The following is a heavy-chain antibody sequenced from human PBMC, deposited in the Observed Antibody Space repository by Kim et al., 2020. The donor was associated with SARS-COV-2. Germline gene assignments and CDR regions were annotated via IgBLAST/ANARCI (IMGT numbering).Heavy chain of an antibody. Sequence: SVKVSCKASGGTFSSYAISWVRQAPGQGLEWMGGIIPIFGTANYAQKFQGRVTITADESTSTAYMELSSLRSEDTAVYYCANQWGTQWLVSAFDIWGQGTMVTVSS. V-gene: IGHV1-69*13. CDR2: IIPIFGTA. J-gene: IGHJ3*02. CDR1: GGTFSSYA. CDR3: ANQWGTQWLVSAFDI. D-gene: IGHD6-19*01.